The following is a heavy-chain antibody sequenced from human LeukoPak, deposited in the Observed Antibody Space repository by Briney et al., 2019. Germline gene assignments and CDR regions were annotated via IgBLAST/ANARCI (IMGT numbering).Heavy chain of an antibody. J-gene: IGHJ3*02. CDR2: ISYDGSNK. CDR1: GFTFSSYA. CDR3: ARDLDTMIVVARGAFDI. Sequence: GGSLRLSCAASGFTFSSYAMHWVRQAPGKGLEWVAVISYDGSNKYYADSVKGRFTISRDNSKNTLYLQMNSLRAEDTAVYYCARDLDTMIVVARGAFDIWGQGTMVAVSS. V-gene: IGHV3-30-3*01. D-gene: IGHD3-22*01.